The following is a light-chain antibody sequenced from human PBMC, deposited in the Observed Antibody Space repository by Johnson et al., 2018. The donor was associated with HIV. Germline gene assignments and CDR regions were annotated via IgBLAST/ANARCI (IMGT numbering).Light chain of an antibody. CDR2: ENN. V-gene: IGLV1-51*02. Sequence: QSVLTQPPSVSAAPGQKVTISCSGSSSNIGNNYVSWYQQLPGTAPKLLIYENNKRPSGIPDRFSGSKSGTSATLGITGLQTGDEADYYCGTWDSSLRAGADVFETGTKVTVL. J-gene: IGLJ1*01. CDR3: GTWDSSLRAGADV. CDR1: SSNIGNNY.